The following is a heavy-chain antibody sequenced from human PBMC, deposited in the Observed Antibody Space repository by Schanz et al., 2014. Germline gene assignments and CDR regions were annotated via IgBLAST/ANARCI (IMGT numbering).Heavy chain of an antibody. CDR3: AKYGTGKGVSFEY. CDR2: IKLDGSEK. D-gene: IGHD1-26*01. Sequence: EVQLVESGGNFVQPGGSLSLSCAASGFTFSGYWMSWVRQAPGEGLVWVANIKLDGSEKYYVDSVKGRFTISRDNAKNSLYLQMNSLTAEDTAVYYCAKYGTGKGVSFEYWGQGTLVTVSS. J-gene: IGHJ4*02. V-gene: IGHV3-7*01. CDR1: GFTFSGYW.